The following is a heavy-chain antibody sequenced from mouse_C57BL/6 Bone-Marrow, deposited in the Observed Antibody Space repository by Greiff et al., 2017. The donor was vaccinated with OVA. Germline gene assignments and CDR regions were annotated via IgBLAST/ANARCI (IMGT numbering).Heavy chain of an antibody. V-gene: IGHV1-63*01. CDR1: GYTFTNYW. J-gene: IGHJ2*01. CDR3: AREGGSSGSYYFDY. Sequence: QVQLQQSGAELVRPGTSVKMSCKASGYTFTNYWIGWAKQRPGHGLEWIGDIYPGGGYTNHNEKFKGKATLTADKSSSTAYMQFSSLTSEDSAIYYCAREGGSSGSYYFDYWGQGTTLTVSS. D-gene: IGHD3-2*02. CDR2: IYPGGGYT.